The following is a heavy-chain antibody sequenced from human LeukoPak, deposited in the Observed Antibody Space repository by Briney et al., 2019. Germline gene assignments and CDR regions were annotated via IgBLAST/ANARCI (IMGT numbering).Heavy chain of an antibody. Sequence: ASVKVSCTASGYTFTGYYMHWVRQAPGQGLEWMGWINPNSGATNYAQKFQGRVTMTRDTSSSTAYMELSRLRSDETAVYYCARLAAGTRIILYPWGQGTLVTVSS. D-gene: IGHD6-13*01. V-gene: IGHV1-2*02. CDR1: GYTFTGYY. J-gene: IGHJ5*02. CDR2: INPNSGAT. CDR3: ARLAAGTRIILYP.